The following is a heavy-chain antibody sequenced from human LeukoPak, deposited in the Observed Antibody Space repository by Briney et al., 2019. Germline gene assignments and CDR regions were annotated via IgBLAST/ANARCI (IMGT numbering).Heavy chain of an antibody. Sequence: GGSLRLSCAASGFTFSTYGIHWVRQAPGKGLEWVGLLSSGGINKHYADSVKGRFIISRDNSMNTLYLQMNSLGVEDTAVYYCARDHAGSGRAFDYWGQGTLVTVSS. D-gene: IGHD2-15*01. J-gene: IGHJ4*02. CDR1: GFTFSTYG. CDR3: ARDHAGSGRAFDY. V-gene: IGHV3-30*03. CDR2: LSSGGINK.